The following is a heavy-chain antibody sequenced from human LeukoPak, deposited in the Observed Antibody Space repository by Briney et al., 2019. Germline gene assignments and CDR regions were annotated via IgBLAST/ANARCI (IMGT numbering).Heavy chain of an antibody. CDR2: ISAYNGNT. Sequence: ASVKVSCKASGYTFTSYGISWVRQAPGQGLEWTGWISAYNGNTNYAQKLQGRVTMTTDTSTSTAYMELRSLRSDDTAVYYCARDAITIFGVAPPGYYYYMDVWGKGTTVTVSS. V-gene: IGHV1-18*01. CDR1: GYTFTSYG. CDR3: ARDAITIFGVAPPGYYYYMDV. J-gene: IGHJ6*03. D-gene: IGHD3-3*01.